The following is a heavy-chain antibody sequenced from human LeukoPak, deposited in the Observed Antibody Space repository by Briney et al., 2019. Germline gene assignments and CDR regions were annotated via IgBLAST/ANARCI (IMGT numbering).Heavy chain of an antibody. D-gene: IGHD6-19*01. CDR1: GYTFTSYG. CDR3: AREDRIAVAGTFAEYFQH. CDR2: INPNSGGT. Sequence: ASVKVSCKASGYTFTSYGIIWVRQAPGQGLEWMGWINPNSGGTNSAQKFQGRVTMTRDTSISTAYMELSRLRSDDTAVYYCAREDRIAVAGTFAEYFQHWGQGTLVTVSS. V-gene: IGHV1-2*02. J-gene: IGHJ1*01.